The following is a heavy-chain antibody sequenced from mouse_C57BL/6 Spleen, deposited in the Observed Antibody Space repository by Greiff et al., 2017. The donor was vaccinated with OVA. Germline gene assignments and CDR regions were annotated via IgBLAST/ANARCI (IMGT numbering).Heavy chain of an antibody. D-gene: IGHD2-14*01. CDR1: GFTFSSYA. CDR3: ARPDGYHAWFAL. Sequence: DVMLVESGGGLVKPGGSLKLSCAASGFTFSSYAMSWVRQTPEKRLEWVATISDGGSYTYYPDNVKGRFTISRDNAKDNLYLQMSHLKSEDTAMYYCARPDGYHAWFALWGQGTLGTGS. CDR2: ISDGGSYT. V-gene: IGHV5-4*03. J-gene: IGHJ3*01.